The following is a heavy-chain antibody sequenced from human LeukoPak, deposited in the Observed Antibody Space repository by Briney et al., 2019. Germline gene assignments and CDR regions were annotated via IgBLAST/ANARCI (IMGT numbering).Heavy chain of an antibody. Sequence: GGSLRLSCAASGFTFSTYGMHWVRQAPGKGLEWVGRIQSKTDSGTTDYAAPVKGRFTISRDDSKNTLYLQVNSLKTDDTAVYYCTTELYCGGDCYPGAWGQGTLVTVSS. CDR3: TTELYCGGDCYPGA. D-gene: IGHD2-21*02. V-gene: IGHV3-15*01. CDR2: IQSKTDSGTT. J-gene: IGHJ5*02. CDR1: GFTFSTYG.